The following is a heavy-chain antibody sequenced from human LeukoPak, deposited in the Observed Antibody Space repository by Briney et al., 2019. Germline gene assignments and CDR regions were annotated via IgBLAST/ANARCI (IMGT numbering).Heavy chain of an antibody. CDR2: SNSDATST. V-gene: IGHV3-74*01. D-gene: IGHD3-10*01. Sequence: GRCLRLSCPASGLTFSSYWMHWVRQAPGKGLVWVSRSNSDATSTSYADSVKGRFTISRDNAKNTLYLQMNSLRAEDTAVYYCAKSGYARGEYFDYLGQGTLVTVSS. CDR1: GLTFSSYW. CDR3: AKSGYARGEYFDY. J-gene: IGHJ4*02.